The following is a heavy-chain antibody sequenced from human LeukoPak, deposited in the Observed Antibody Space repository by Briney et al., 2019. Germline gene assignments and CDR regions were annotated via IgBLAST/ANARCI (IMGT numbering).Heavy chain of an antibody. V-gene: IGHV4-34*09. CDR3: ARAAGTTFIWFDP. J-gene: IGHJ5*02. Sequence: SETLSLTCAVYGGSFSGYYWSWIRQPPGKGLEWIGEINHSGSTNYNPPLKSRVTISVDTSKNQFSLKLSSVTAADTAVYYCARAAGTTFIWFDPWGQGTLVTVSS. D-gene: IGHD1-7*01. CDR1: GGSFSGYY. CDR2: INHSGST.